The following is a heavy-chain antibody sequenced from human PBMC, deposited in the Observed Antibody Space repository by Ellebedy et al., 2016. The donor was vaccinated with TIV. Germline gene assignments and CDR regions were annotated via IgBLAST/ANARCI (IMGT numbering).Heavy chain of an antibody. Sequence: GGSLRLXXAGSGFTFSSYAMSWVRQAPGKGLEWVSVISGGGGTTYYADSVKGRFTISRDNSKNTLYLQMNSLRAEDTAVYYCANGFLTGYGMDVWGQGTTVTVSS. CDR3: ANGFLTGYGMDV. CDR1: GFTFSSYA. J-gene: IGHJ6*02. V-gene: IGHV3-23*01. CDR2: ISGGGGTT. D-gene: IGHD3-9*01.